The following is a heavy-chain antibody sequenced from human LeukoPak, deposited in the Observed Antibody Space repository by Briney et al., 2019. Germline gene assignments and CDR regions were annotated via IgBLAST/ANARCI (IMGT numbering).Heavy chain of an antibody. CDR3: ARAPTYGSGSSFDY. CDR1: GFTFRDYD. Sequence: PGGSLRLSCAASGFTFRDYDMTWIRQAPGKGLERVSYISSSDRTIYNAESVKGRFTISRDNAKNSLYLQMNSLRAEDTAVYYCARAPTYGSGSSFDYWGQGTLVTVSS. J-gene: IGHJ4*02. D-gene: IGHD3-10*01. CDR2: ISSSDRTI. V-gene: IGHV3-11*01.